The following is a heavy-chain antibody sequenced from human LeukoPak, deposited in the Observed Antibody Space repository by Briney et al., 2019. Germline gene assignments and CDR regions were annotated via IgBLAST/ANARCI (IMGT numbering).Heavy chain of an antibody. D-gene: IGHD6-25*01. J-gene: IGHJ3*02. CDR3: ATGVGWQRLAHYRFAFDI. CDR2: FDPEDGET. CDR1: GFTLTKLS. V-gene: IGHV1-24*01. Sequence: ASVKVSCKVSGFTLTKLSMRWVRQAPGKGLEWMGGFDPEDGETIYAQKFQGRVTMTEDTSTDTAYMELSSLRSEDTAVYYCATGVGWQRLAHYRFAFDIWGQGTMVTVSS.